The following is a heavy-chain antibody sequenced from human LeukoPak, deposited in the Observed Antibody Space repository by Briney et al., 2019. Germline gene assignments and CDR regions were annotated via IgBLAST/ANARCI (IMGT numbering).Heavy chain of an antibody. Sequence: TLSLTCTVSGGSISSGDYYWSWIRQPPGKGLEWIGYIYYSGSTYYNPSLKSRVTISVDTSKNQFSLKLSSVTAADTAVYYCARDRRYDFWIDYWGQGTLVTVSS. J-gene: IGHJ4*02. CDR3: ARDRRYDFWIDY. D-gene: IGHD3-3*01. CDR1: GGSISSGDYY. V-gene: IGHV4-30-4*08. CDR2: IYYSGST.